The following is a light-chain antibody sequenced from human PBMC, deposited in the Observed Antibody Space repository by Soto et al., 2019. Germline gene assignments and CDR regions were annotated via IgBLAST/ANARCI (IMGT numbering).Light chain of an antibody. CDR1: QIVSTW. Sequence: DSQMTQSPSTLAASVGDRVTITCRASQIVSTWLAWYQQKPGKPPKLLIYKASILQSGVSSRFSGSGSGTDFTLTISGLQPDDFATYYCQQYDRYPVTFGGGTKVDIK. J-gene: IGKJ4*01. CDR2: KAS. V-gene: IGKV1-5*03. CDR3: QQYDRYPVT.